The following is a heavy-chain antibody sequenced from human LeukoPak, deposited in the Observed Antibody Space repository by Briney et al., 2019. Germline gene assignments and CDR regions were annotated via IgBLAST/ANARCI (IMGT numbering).Heavy chain of an antibody. CDR3: ARADSSGWYSYFDY. J-gene: IGHJ4*02. CDR1: GFTFSSYG. D-gene: IGHD6-19*01. CDR2: IWYDGSNK. V-gene: IGHV3-33*01. Sequence: GGSLRLSCAASGFTFSSYGMHWVRQAPGKGLEWVAVIWYDGSNKYYADSVKGRFTFSRDNSKNTLYLQMNSLRAEDTAVYYCARADSSGWYSYFDYWGQGTLVTVSS.